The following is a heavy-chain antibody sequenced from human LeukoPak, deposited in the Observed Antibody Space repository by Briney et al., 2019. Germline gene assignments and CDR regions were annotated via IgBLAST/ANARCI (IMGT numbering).Heavy chain of an antibody. CDR2: VFYSGTT. V-gene: IGHV4-39*01. CDR1: GDYITTTNYY. J-gene: IGHJ4*02. Sequence: SETLSLTCNVSGDYITTTNYYWAWIRQPPGKGLEWIASVFYSGTTYYNPSLKSRVTISMDTSRKQISLRLTSVAATDTAIYYCARRSRLYRHETTGYHDSWGQGTLVTVSS. CDR3: ARRSRLYRHETTGYHDS. D-gene: IGHD3-9*01.